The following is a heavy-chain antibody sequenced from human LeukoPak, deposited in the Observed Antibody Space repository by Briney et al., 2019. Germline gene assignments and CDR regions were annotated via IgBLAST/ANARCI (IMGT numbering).Heavy chain of an antibody. CDR1: GFTFSNYA. V-gene: IGHV3-23*01. CDR2: ISGNGGRT. J-gene: IGHJ4*02. D-gene: IGHD6-13*01. CDR3: AKSGADYSSWLLLPFDS. Sequence: GGSLILSCAASGFTFSNYAMNWVRQAPGEGLEWVSGISGNGGRTYHADPVQARFTISRDNSRNTLYLQMNSLRGEHTAVYYCAKSGADYSSWLLLPFDSWGQGNLVTVSS.